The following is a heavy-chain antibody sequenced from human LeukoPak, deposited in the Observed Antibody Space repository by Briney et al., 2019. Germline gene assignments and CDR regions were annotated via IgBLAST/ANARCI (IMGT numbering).Heavy chain of an antibody. D-gene: IGHD3-22*01. CDR2: ISGSGGST. V-gene: IGHV3-23*01. Sequence: QPGGSLRLSCAASGFTFSSHAMSWVRQAPGKGLEWVSAISGSGGSTYYVDSVKGRFTISRDNFKNTLYLQMNSLRAEDTAVYYCAKVRDYDSSGYSDYWGQGNLVTVSS. J-gene: IGHJ4*02. CDR3: AKVRDYDSSGYSDY. CDR1: GFTFSSHA.